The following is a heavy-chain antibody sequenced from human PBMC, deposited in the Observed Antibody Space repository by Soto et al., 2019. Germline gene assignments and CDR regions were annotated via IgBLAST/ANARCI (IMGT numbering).Heavy chain of an antibody. CDR3: ARETYYDGWSGPYYGMDV. V-gene: IGHV3-30-3*01. D-gene: IGHD3-3*01. CDR2: ISYDGSNK. Sequence: QVQLVESGGGVVQPGRSLRLSCAASGFTFSSYAMHWVRQAPGKGLEWVAVISYDGSNKYYADSVKGRFTISRDNSKNTLYLQMSSLRAEDTAVYYCARETYYDGWSGPYYGMDVWGQGTTVTVSS. J-gene: IGHJ6*02. CDR1: GFTFSSYA.